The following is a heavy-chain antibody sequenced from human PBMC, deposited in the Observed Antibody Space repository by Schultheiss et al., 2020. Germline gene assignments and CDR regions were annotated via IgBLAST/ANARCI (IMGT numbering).Heavy chain of an antibody. CDR2: IYYSGST. Sequence: SQTLSLTCTVSGGSISSSSYYWGWIRQPPGKGLEWIGSIYYSGSTNYNPSLKSRVTISVDTSKNQFSLKLSSVTAADTAVYYCARAYGSGSVVVWYYFDYWGQGTLVTVSS. J-gene: IGHJ4*02. D-gene: IGHD3-10*01. CDR1: GGSISSSSYY. V-gene: IGHV4-39*07. CDR3: ARAYGSGSVVVWYYFDY.